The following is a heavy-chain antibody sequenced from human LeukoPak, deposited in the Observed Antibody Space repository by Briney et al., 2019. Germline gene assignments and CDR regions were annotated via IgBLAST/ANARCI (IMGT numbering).Heavy chain of an antibody. D-gene: IGHD3-9*01. J-gene: IGHJ4*02. CDR2: ISSSSSYI. Sequence: GGSLRLSCAASGFSFSTYNMNWVRQAPGKGLEWVSSISSSSSYIYYADSVKGRFTISRDNAKNSLYLQMNSLRAEDTAVYYCARGDGVLRYFDWLLEDWGQGTLVTVSS. CDR1: GFSFSTYN. CDR3: ARGDGVLRYFDWLLED. V-gene: IGHV3-21*01.